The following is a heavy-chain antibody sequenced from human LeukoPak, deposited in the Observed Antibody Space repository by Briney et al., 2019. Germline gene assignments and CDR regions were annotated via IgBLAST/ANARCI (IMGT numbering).Heavy chain of an antibody. CDR2: INPNSGGT. D-gene: IGHD5-18*01. J-gene: IGHJ6*02. Sequence: ALVKVSCKASGYTFTGYYMHWVRQAPGQGLEWMGWINPNSGGTNYAQKFQGRVTMTRDTSISTAYMELSRLRSDDTAVYYCARGSGQLWLPPQIGGMDVWDQGTTVTVSS. CDR1: GYTFTGYY. V-gene: IGHV1-2*02. CDR3: ARGSGQLWLPPQIGGMDV.